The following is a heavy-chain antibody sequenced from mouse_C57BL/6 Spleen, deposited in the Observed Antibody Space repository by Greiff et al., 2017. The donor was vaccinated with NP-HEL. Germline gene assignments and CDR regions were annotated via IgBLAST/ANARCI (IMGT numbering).Heavy chain of an antibody. CDR1: FSPFPSSP. Sequence: QVQLKESGAELVKPGASVQLSFHSSFSPFPSSPLPFFPPLSFPFLSFLWWFYPGSGSIKYNEKFKDKATLTADKSSSTVYMELSRLTSEDSAVYFCARHVDYFDYWGQGTTLTVSS. V-gene: IGHV1-62-2*01. CDR3: ARHVDYFDY. J-gene: IGHJ2*01. CDR2: FYPGSGSI.